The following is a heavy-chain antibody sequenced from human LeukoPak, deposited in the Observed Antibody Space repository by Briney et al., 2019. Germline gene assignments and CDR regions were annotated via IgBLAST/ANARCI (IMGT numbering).Heavy chain of an antibody. CDR2: ISRSGTTT. Sequence: GGSLRLSCVASGFTLSTYEMSWVRQAPGKGLEWISHISRSGTTTHYADSVKGRFTISRDNARSSLYLQMDSLRAEDTALYYCARDFLNFGMDVWGQGTTVTVSS. CDR1: GFTLSTYE. CDR3: ARDFLNFGMDV. J-gene: IGHJ6*02. V-gene: IGHV3-48*03. D-gene: IGHD2/OR15-2a*01.